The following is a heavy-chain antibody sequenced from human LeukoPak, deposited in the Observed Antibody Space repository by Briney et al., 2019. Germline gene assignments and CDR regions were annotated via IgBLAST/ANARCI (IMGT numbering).Heavy chain of an antibody. CDR1: GYTFTSYY. Sequence: ASVKASCKASGYTFTSYYMHWVRQAPGQGLEWMGIINPSGGSTSYAQKFQGRVTMTRDTSTSTVCMELSSLRSEDTAVYYGARVFAADRTYCGGDCYPPYFDYWGQGTLVTVSS. CDR2: INPSGGST. CDR3: ARVFAADRTYCGGDCYPPYFDY. V-gene: IGHV1-46*01. D-gene: IGHD2-21*02. J-gene: IGHJ4*02.